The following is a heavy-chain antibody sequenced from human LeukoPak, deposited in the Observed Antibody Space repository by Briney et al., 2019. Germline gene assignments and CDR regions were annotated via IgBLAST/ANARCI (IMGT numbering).Heavy chain of an antibody. CDR1: GGSISSYY. Sequence: PSETLSLTCTVSGGSISSYYWSWIQQPPGKGLEWIGYIYYSGSTNYNPSLKSRVTISVDTSKNQFSLKLSSVTAADTAVYYCARAPPPYYFDYWGQGTLVTVSS. CDR2: IYYSGST. J-gene: IGHJ4*02. CDR3: ARAPPPYYFDY. V-gene: IGHV4-59*01.